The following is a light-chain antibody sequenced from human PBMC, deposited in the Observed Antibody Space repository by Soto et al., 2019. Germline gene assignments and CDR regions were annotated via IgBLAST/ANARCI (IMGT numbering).Light chain of an antibody. CDR2: GAS. CDR3: QQYDSSPRT. Sequence: EIVLTQSPGTLSLSPGARAPLSCRASQSVSSRSLAWYQQNPGQAPRLLISGASSRAADIPDRFSGSGSGTDFTLTITRLEPEDFAVYYCQQYDSSPRTFAQGTDWRL. J-gene: IGKJ5*01. V-gene: IGKV3-20*01. CDR1: QSVSSRS.